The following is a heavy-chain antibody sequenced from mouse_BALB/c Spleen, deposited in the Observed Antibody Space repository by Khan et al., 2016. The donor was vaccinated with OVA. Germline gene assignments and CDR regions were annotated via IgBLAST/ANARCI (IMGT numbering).Heavy chain of an antibody. CDR3: ARLAYYYDSEGFAY. CDR1: GFTFSTYG. J-gene: IGHJ3*01. CDR2: ISTGGHYT. Sequence: EVELVESGGDLVKPGGSLKLSCAASGFTFSTYGMSWVRQTPDKRLEWVATISTGGHYTYYQDSVKGRSTISRDNAKNTPYLQMTSLKSEDTAMFYCARLAYYYDSEGFAYWGQGTLVTVSA. D-gene: IGHD1-1*01. V-gene: IGHV5-6*01.